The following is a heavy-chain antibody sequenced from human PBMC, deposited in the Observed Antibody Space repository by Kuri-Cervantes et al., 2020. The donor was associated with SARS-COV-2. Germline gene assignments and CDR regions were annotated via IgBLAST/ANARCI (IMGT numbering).Heavy chain of an antibody. CDR2: ISSSSSYT. D-gene: IGHD6-13*01. CDR3: ARGQQHIDY. V-gene: IGHV3-11*03. J-gene: IGHJ4*02. Sequence: GESLKISCAASGFTFSDYYMSWIRQAPGKGLEWVSYISSSSSYTNYADSVKGRFTISRDNAKNSLYLQMNSLRAEDTAVYYCARGQQHIDYWGQGTLVTVSS. CDR1: GFTFSDYY.